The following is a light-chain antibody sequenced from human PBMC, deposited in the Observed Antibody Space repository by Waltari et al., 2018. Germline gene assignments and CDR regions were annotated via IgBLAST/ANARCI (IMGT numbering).Light chain of an antibody. J-gene: IGLJ3*02. V-gene: IGLV1-44*01. CDR1: SSNIGSNT. Sequence: QSVLTQPPSASGTPGQRVTISCSGRSSNIGSNTVNWYQHLPGTAPKLLIFNNNQRPSGVPDRFSGSKSGTSASLAISGLQSEDEADYYCAAWDDSLNGWVFGGGTKLTVL. CDR3: AAWDDSLNGWV. CDR2: NNN.